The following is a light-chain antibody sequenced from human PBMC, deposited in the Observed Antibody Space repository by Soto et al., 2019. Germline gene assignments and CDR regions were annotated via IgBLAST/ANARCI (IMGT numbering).Light chain of an antibody. V-gene: IGKV1-39*01. J-gene: IGKJ2*01. Sequence: IQLTQSPSSLSASVGDRVTVTCRASQSINIYLNWYQQKPGKAPTLLTYGASTLQSGVPSRFSGGGSRTDFTLTISSLQTEDFATYYCQQSYRSPYTFGQGTKLEI. CDR2: GAS. CDR3: QQSYRSPYT. CDR1: QSINIY.